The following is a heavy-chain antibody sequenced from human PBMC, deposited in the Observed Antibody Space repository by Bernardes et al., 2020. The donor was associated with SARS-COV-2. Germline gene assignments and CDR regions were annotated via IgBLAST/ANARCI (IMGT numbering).Heavy chain of an antibody. CDR3: GRAPHF. J-gene: IGHJ4*02. Sequence: SETLSLTCTDSGGSISSDNYWGWIRQPPGKGLEWIGSFYSSGNTYYSPSLKSRVTISVDMSKSQFSLRLTSVTAADTAVYYCGRAPHFWGQGILVTVSS. CDR2: FYSSGNT. V-gene: IGHV4-39*01. CDR1: GGSISSDNY.